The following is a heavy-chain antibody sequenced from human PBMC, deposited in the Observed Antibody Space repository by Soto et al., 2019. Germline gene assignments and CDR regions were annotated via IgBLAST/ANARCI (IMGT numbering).Heavy chain of an antibody. CDR2: IDPSDSYT. J-gene: IGHJ6*02. V-gene: IGHV5-10-1*01. Sequence: EVQLVQSGAEVKKPGESLRISCKGSGYSFTSYWVTWVRQMPGKGLEWMGRIDPSDSYTNYNPPFQGHVTISVDKSISTAKLQWSSLKASDTAMYYCARLYGGNSGMDVWGQGTTVTVSS. CDR3: ARLYGGNSGMDV. CDR1: GYSFTSYW. D-gene: IGHD4-17*01.